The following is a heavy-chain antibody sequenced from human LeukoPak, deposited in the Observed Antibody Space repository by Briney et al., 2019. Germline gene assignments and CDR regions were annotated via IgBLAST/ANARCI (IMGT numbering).Heavy chain of an antibody. J-gene: IGHJ4*02. CDR2: IKQDGNEK. CDR3: ARGYIDNLGYSPRSSFDS. D-gene: IGHD3-22*01. V-gene: IGHV3-7*01. CDR1: GFRFNTYW. Sequence: GGSLRLSCAASGFRFNTYWMSWVRQAPGKGLEWVANIKQDGNEKYYADSVKGRFTISRDNAKNSLFLQMNSLVAEDTAVYYCARGYIDNLGYSPRSSFDSWGQGSLVTVST.